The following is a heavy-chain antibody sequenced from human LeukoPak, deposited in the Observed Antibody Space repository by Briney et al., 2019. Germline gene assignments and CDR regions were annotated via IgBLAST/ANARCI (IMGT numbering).Heavy chain of an antibody. V-gene: IGHV3-73*01. CDR2: IRSKANSYAT. CDR1: GFTFSGSA. CDR3: TRGYSYGQGWYYYYGMDV. J-gene: IGHJ6*02. Sequence: PGGSLRLSCAASGFTFSGSAMHWVRQASGKGLEWVGRIRSKANSYATAYAASVKGRFTISRDDSKNTAYLQMNSLKTEDTAVYYCTRGYSYGQGWYYYYGMDVWGQGTTVTVSS. D-gene: IGHD5-18*01.